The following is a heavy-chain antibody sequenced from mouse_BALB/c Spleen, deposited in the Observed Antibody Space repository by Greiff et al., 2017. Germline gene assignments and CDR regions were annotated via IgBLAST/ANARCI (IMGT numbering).Heavy chain of an antibody. CDR2: ISSGGGST. V-gene: IGHV5-17*03. J-gene: IGHJ2*01. Sequence: EVKLVESGGGLVQPGGSRKLSCAASGFTFSSFGMHWVRQAPEKGLEWVAYISSGGGSTYYPDTVKGRFTISRDNAKNTLYLQMSSLKSEDTAMYYCARHGVLRSRDYFDYWGQGTTLTVSS. CDR3: ARHGVLRSRDYFDY. CDR1: GFTFSSFG. D-gene: IGHD1-1*01.